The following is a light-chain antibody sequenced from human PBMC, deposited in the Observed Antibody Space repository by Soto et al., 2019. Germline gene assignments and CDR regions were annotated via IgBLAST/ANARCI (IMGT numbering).Light chain of an antibody. Sequence: QSALTQPASVSVSPGQSSTISCTGTSSDVGSYNLVSWYQQHPGKAPKLMIYEGSKRPSGVSNRFSGSKSGNTASLTISGLQAEDEADYYCCSYAGNSLYVFGTGTKVTVL. CDR1: SSDVGSYNL. CDR2: EGS. CDR3: CSYAGNSLYV. V-gene: IGLV2-23*01. J-gene: IGLJ1*01.